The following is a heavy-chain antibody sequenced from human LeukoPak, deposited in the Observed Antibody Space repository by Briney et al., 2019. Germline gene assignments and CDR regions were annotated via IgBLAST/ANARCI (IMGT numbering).Heavy chain of an antibody. Sequence: SETLSLTCTVSGGSISSSTYYWDWLRQPPGKGLEWIGSIYYSGSTYYNPSLKSRVTISVDTSKNQFSLKLSSVTAADTAVYYCARRDWGQYYFDYWGQGTLVTVSS. CDR1: GGSISSSTYY. V-gene: IGHV4-39*01. CDR3: ARRDWGQYYFDY. J-gene: IGHJ4*02. D-gene: IGHD7-27*01. CDR2: IYYSGST.